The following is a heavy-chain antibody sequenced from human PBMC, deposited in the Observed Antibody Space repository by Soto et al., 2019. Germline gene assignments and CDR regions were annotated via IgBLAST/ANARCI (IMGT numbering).Heavy chain of an antibody. D-gene: IGHD7-27*01. CDR3: ARGRYCLTGRCFPNWFDS. CDR2: IYKSATT. V-gene: IGHV4-30-4*01. J-gene: IGHJ5*01. CDR1: GDSISNLDYF. Sequence: PSATLSLTCSVSGDSISNLDYFWAWIRQPPGQALEYIGYIYKSATTYYNPSFESRVAISVDTSKSQFSLNVTSVTAADTAVYFCARGRYCLTGRCFPNWFDSWGQEALVTVSS.